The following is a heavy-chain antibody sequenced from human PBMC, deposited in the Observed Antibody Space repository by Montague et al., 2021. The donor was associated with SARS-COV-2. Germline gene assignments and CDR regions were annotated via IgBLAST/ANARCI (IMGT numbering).Heavy chain of an antibody. D-gene: IGHD3-9*01. CDR1: GGSFSGFY. CDR2: MNHSGST. J-gene: IGHJ6*02. V-gene: IGHV4-34*01. CDR3: ARGVTYYDILTGYYKGKYYYGMDV. Sequence: SETLSLTCAVYGGSFSGFYWTWIRQPPGKGLEWIGEMNHSGSTNYNPSLKGRVTISVDTSKNQFSLKLTSVTAADTAVYYCARGVTYYDILTGYYKGKYYYGMDVWGQGTTVTVSS.